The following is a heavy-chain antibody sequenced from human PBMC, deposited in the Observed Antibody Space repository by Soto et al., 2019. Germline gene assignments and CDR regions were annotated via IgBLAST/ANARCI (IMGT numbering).Heavy chain of an antibody. Sequence: QVQLVQSGAEVKKPGSSVKVSCKASGGTFSSYTISWVRQAPGQGLEWMGRIIPILGIANYAQKFQGRVTITADKSTSTAYMELSSLRSEDTAVYYCASESGRYRKVDAFDIWGQGTMVTVSS. CDR3: ASESGRYRKVDAFDI. V-gene: IGHV1-69*02. J-gene: IGHJ3*02. CDR2: IIPILGIA. D-gene: IGHD1-26*01. CDR1: GGTFSSYT.